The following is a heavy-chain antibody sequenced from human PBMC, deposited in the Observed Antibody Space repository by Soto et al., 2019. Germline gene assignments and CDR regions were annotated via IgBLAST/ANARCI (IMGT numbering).Heavy chain of an antibody. CDR3: ASNAYYYDSSGSIPPRGG. CDR2: IYYSGST. D-gene: IGHD3-22*01. V-gene: IGHV4-39*01. CDR1: GGSISSSSYY. J-gene: IGHJ4*02. Sequence: SETLSLTCTVSGGSISSSSYYWGWIRQPPGKGLEWIGSIYYSGSTYYNPSLKSRVTISVDTSKNQFSLKLSSVTAADTAVYYCASNAYYYDSSGSIPPRGGWGQGTLVTVSS.